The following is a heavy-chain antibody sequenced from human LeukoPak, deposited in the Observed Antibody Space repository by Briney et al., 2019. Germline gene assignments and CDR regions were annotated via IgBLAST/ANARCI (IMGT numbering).Heavy chain of an antibody. D-gene: IGHD2-2*01. V-gene: IGHV1-2*02. J-gene: IGHJ6*03. CDR2: INPNTGGT. CDR1: GYTFTCYF. Sequence: ASVKVSCKASGYTFTCYFMHWVRHDPRQGLQWMGWINPNTGGTDYAQKFQGRVTMTRDTSISTVYMELSSLRSDDTAVYYCARADSVPAGDYHYWYMDVWGKGTTVTVSS. CDR3: ARADSVPAGDYHYWYMDV.